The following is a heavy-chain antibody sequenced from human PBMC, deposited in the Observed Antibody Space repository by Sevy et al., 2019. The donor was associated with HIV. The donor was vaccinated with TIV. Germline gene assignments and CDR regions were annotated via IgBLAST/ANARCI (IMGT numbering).Heavy chain of an antibody. V-gene: IGHV4-34*01. Sequence: SETLSLTCAVYGGSFSGYYWSWIRQPPGKGLEWIGEINHSGSTNYNPSLKSRVTISVDTSKNQFSLKLSSVTAADTAVYYCARSGRSYSSGWYSTSGDAFDIWGQRTMVTVSS. CDR1: GGSFSGYY. CDR3: ARSGRSYSSGWYSTSGDAFDI. D-gene: IGHD6-19*01. J-gene: IGHJ3*02. CDR2: INHSGST.